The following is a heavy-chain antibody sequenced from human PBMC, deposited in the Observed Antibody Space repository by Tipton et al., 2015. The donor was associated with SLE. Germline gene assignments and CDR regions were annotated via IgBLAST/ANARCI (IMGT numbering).Heavy chain of an antibody. Sequence: TLSLTCTVSGGSISSYYWSWIRQPPGKGLEWIGYIYYNGSTNYNPSLKRRVTISVDTSKNQFSLKLSSVTAADTAVYYCARHGRIAARDWYFDLWGRGTLVTVSS. CDR3: ARHGRIAARDWYFDL. CDR2: IYYNGST. CDR1: GGSISSYY. V-gene: IGHV4-59*01. J-gene: IGHJ2*01. D-gene: IGHD6-6*01.